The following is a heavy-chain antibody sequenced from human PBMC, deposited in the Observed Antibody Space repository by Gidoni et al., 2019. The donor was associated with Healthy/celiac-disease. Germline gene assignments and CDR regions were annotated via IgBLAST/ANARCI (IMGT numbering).Heavy chain of an antibody. J-gene: IGHJ4*02. CDR1: GFTLDDYA. D-gene: IGHD1-26*01. Sequence: EVQLVESGGVVVQPGGSLRLSCAAAGFTLDDYAMHWVRQAPGKGLEWVSLISWDGGSTYYADSVKGRFTISRDNSKNSLYLQMNSLRAEDTALYYCAKEGYSGSYSNFDYWGQGTLVTVSS. CDR3: AKEGYSGSYSNFDY. V-gene: IGHV3-43D*03. CDR2: ISWDGGST.